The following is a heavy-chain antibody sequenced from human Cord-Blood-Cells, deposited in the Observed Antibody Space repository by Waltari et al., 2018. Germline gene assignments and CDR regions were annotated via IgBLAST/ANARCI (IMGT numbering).Heavy chain of an antibody. CDR1: GGSFSGYY. Sequence: QVQLQQWGAGLLKPSETLSLTCAVYGGSFSGYYWSWIRQPPGKGLEWNGEIKHSGSTNYHPSLKSRVTISVDTSKNQVSLKLSSVTAADTAVYYCASGTSGYCSSTSCYTSFDYWGQGTLVTVSS. CDR3: ASGTSGYCSSTSCYTSFDY. V-gene: IGHV4-34*01. D-gene: IGHD2-2*02. J-gene: IGHJ4*02. CDR2: IKHSGST.